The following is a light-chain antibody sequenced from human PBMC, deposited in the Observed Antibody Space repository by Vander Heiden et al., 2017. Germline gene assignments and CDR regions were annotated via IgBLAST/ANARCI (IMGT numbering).Light chain of an antibody. CDR3: QQFTACPRT. J-gene: IGKJ4*01. CDR1: QGIGDA. V-gene: IGKV1-13*02. Sequence: AIQLTQSPSPLSASLGDRVTITCRASQGIGDALAWFQQKPGKAPKRLIYDASTLESGGPSRCSGSGSGTDFTLTISGLQPEDVATDYCQQFTACPRTFGGGTKVEI. CDR2: DAS.